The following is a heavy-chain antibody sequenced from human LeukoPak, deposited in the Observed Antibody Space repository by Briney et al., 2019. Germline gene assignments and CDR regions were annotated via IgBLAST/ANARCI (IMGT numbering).Heavy chain of an antibody. CDR2: VWSNDTNQ. CDR1: GFTFSHYG. V-gene: IGHV3-33*06. CDR3: AKDAQRGFDYSNSLEH. Sequence: PGRSLRLSCVASGFTFSHYGMHWGRQGPGKGLELGAIVWSNDTNQYYADSLKGRFTISRDNFKNPVSLHMNSLRAEDTAIYYGAKDAQRGFDYSNSLEHWGQGSLVTVSS. J-gene: IGHJ4*02. D-gene: IGHD4-11*01.